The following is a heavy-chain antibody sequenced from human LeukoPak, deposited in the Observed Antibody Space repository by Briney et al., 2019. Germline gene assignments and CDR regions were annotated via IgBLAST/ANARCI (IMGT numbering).Heavy chain of an antibody. Sequence: KPGGSLRLSCAASGFTFSDYYMSWIRQAPGKGLEWVSYISSSGSTIYYVDSVKGRFTISRDNAKNSLYLQMNSLRAEDTAVYYCARDRSSSLPHDAFDIWGQGTMVTVSS. J-gene: IGHJ3*02. V-gene: IGHV3-11*01. CDR1: GFTFSDYY. CDR2: ISSSGSTI. D-gene: IGHD6-13*01. CDR3: ARDRSSSLPHDAFDI.